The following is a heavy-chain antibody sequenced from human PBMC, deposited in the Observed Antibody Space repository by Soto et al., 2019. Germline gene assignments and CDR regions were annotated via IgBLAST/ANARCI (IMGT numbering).Heavy chain of an antibody. CDR3: ARGEQHMCRGVTFDN. D-gene: IGHD3-10*01. Sequence: QVQLVQSGAEVKKPGSSVKVSCKASGDTFSSYAISWVRQAPGQGLEWMGGIIPILGTANYAQKFQGRVTITADESTSTGYMELSSLRSEDTAVYYGARGEQHMCRGVTFDNWGQGTLVTVSS. V-gene: IGHV1-69*01. CDR1: GDTFSSYA. CDR2: IIPILGTA. J-gene: IGHJ4*02.